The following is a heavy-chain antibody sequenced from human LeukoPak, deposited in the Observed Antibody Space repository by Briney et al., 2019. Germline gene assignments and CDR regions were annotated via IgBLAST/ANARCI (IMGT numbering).Heavy chain of an antibody. Sequence: ASVKVSCKASGYTFTGYYMHWVRQAPGQGLEWMGWINPNSGGTNYAQKFQGRVTMTRDTSISTAYMELSRLRSDDTAVYYCARPHYDTLTAGRVWFDPWGQGTLVTVSS. CDR2: INPNSGGT. J-gene: IGHJ5*02. CDR3: ARPHYDTLTAGRVWFDP. V-gene: IGHV1-2*02. D-gene: IGHD3-9*01. CDR1: GYTFTGYY.